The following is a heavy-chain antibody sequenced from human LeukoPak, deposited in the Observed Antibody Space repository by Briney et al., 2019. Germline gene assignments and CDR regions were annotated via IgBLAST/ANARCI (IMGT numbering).Heavy chain of an antibody. D-gene: IGHD3-22*01. Sequence: SVKVSCKASGGTFIRFTISWVRQAPGQGFEWMGGITPIFGTANFAQKFQGRVSITADESTSTAFMELSSLRSEDTAVYYCAREWGLESSGYYYAHWGQGTLVTVSS. CDR1: GGTFIRFT. J-gene: IGHJ4*02. CDR3: AREWGLESSGYYYAH. CDR2: ITPIFGTA. V-gene: IGHV1-69*01.